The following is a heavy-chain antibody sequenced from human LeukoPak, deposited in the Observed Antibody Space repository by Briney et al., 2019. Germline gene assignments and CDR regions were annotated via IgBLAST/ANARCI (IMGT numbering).Heavy chain of an antibody. CDR1: GYTFTSYG. V-gene: IGHV1-18*01. CDR3: ARDHRSSGSYVSRDYYYYYGMDV. Sequence: ASVKVSFKASGYTFTSYGISWVRQAPGQGLEWMGWISAYNGNTNYAQKLQGRVTITADESTSTAYMELSSLRSEDTAVYYCARDHRSSGSYVSRDYYYYYGMDVWGQGTTVTVSS. D-gene: IGHD1-26*01. J-gene: IGHJ6*02. CDR2: ISAYNGNT.